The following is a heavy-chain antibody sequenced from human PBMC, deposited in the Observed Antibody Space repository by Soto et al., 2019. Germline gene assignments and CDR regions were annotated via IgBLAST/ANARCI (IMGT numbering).Heavy chain of an antibody. CDR2: LIYDGSKE. D-gene: IGHD3-16*01. J-gene: IGHJ4*02. V-gene: IGHV3-30*18. CDR3: AKDQGDFLIDY. CDR1: GFTFSRYG. Sequence: QVQLVESGGGVVQPGRSLRLSCAASGFTFSRYGMHWVRQAPGKGLEWVAVLIYDGSKEYYADSVKARFTISRDISKNTLYLQMNSLRVEDTAVYYCAKDQGDFLIDYWGQGTQVTVSS.